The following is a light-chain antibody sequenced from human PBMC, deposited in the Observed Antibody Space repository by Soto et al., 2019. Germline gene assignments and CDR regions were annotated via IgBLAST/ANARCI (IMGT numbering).Light chain of an antibody. J-gene: IGKJ1*01. CDR2: KAS. CDR1: QSISSW. V-gene: IGKV1-5*03. CDR3: QQYNSYPWT. Sequence: DIQMTQSPSTLSASVGDRVTITCRASQSISSWLAWYQQKPGKAPKLLIYKASSLESGVPSRFSGSGSGKEFTLTISSLQPDDFATYYCQQYNSYPWTFRQGTKVEIK.